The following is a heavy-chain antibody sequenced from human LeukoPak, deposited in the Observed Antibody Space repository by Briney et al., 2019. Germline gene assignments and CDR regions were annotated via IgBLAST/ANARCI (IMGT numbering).Heavy chain of an antibody. CDR1: GGSFSGYY. J-gene: IGHJ4*02. CDR2: INHSGST. D-gene: IGHD4-11*01. V-gene: IGHV4-34*01. CDR3: AREGDYSNYRRTSTLDY. Sequence: PSETLSLTCAVYGGSFSGYYWRWIRQPPGKGLEWIGEINHSGSTNYNPSLKSRVTISVDTSKNQFSLKLSSVTAADTAVYYCAREGDYSNYRRTSTLDYWGQGTLVTVSS.